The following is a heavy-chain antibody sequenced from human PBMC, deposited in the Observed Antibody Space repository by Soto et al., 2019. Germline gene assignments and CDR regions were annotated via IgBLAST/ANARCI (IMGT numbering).Heavy chain of an antibody. V-gene: IGHV3-53*04. D-gene: IGHD3-16*01. CDR1: GFTVSSNY. J-gene: IGHJ6*03. Sequence: GGSLRLSCAASGFTVSSNYMSWVRQAPGKGLEWVSVIYSGGSTYYADSVKGRFTISRHNSKNTLYLQMNSLRAEDTAVYYCARARFSSFGYYYYYMDVWGKGTKVTGSS. CDR3: ARARFSSFGYYYYYMDV. CDR2: IYSGGST.